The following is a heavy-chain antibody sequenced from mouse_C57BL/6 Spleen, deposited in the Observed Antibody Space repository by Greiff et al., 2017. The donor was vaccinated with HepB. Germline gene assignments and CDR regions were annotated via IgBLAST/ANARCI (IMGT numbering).Heavy chain of an antibody. CDR2: IYPRSGNT. J-gene: IGHJ2*01. CDR1: GYTFTSYG. V-gene: IGHV1-81*01. CDR3: AREDLATVPFFDY. Sequence: VQLQQSGAELARPGASVKLSCKASGYTFTSYGISWVKQRTGQGLEWIGEIYPRSGNTYYNEKFKGKATLTADKSSSTAYMQLSSLTSEDSAVYFCAREDLATVPFFDYWGQGTTLTVSS. D-gene: IGHD1-1*01.